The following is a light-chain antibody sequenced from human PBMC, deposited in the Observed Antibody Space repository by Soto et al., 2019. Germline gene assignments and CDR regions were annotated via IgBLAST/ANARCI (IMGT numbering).Light chain of an antibody. Sequence: EIVLTQSPGTLSLPPGEGATLSCRASQSVSSSYIAWYQQRPGQTPSLLIYGASTRATGIPDRFSGSGSGTHFTLTISRLEPGDFAVYYCQHFGGTTFTFGQGTRLEI. CDR2: GAS. CDR1: QSVSSSY. CDR3: QHFGGTTFT. J-gene: IGKJ5*01. V-gene: IGKV3-20*01.